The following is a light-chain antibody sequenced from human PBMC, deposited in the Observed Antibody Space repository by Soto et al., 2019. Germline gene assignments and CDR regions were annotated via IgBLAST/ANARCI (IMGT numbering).Light chain of an antibody. CDR3: QQFST. J-gene: IGKJ1*01. CDR2: DVS. V-gene: IGKV1-5*01. CDR1: QSVGTW. Sequence: DIQMTQSPSTLSASVGDRFTITCRASQSVGTWLAWYQQKPGKAPNLLIYDVSSLESGVPSRFSGSGSGTEFTLTISSLQPDDFATYYCQQFSTFGQGTKVDIK.